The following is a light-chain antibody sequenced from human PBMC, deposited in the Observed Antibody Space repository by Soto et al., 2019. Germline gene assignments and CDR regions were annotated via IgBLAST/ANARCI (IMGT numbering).Light chain of an antibody. J-gene: IGKJ4*01. Sequence: EIVMTQSPDTLSVSPGERATLFCRASQSVGSKLAWYRQKPGQAPRLLIYDASTRATGIPARFSGSGSGTEFTLTISSLQSDDFEVYYCQQYDSWPLTFGGGAKVEIK. CDR1: QSVGSK. CDR2: DAS. CDR3: QQYDSWPLT. V-gene: IGKV3-15*01.